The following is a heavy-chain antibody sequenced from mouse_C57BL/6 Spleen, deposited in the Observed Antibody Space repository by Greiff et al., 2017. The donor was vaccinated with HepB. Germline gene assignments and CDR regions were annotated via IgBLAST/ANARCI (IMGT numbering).Heavy chain of an antibody. CDR3: ARYTGRARSYWYFDV. CDR2: IRNKANGYTT. CDR1: GFTFTDYY. J-gene: IGHJ1*03. V-gene: IGHV7-3*01. Sequence: EVQGVESGGGLVQPGGSLSLSCAASGFTFTDYYMSWVRQPPGQALEWLGFIRNKANGYTTEYSASVKGRFTISRENSQSILYLQMNALRAEDSATYYCARYTGRARSYWYFDVWGTGTTVTVSS.